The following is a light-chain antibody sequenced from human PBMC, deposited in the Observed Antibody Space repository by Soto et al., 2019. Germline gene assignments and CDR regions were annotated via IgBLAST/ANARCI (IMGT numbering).Light chain of an antibody. J-gene: IGKJ5*01. CDR3: QQRSSCIT. Sequence: IVLTQSPITLSLWPGETAVLSCRASKSISSTLSWYQQRPGQAPRLLIYDASNRAPGIPARFSGSGSGTVFTLPISRLEPEDCALYYCQQRSSCITCRQGTRLEIE. V-gene: IGKV3-11*01. CDR1: KSISST. CDR2: DAS.